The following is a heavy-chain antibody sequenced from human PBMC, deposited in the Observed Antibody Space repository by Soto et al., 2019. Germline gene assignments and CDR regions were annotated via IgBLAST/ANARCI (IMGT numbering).Heavy chain of an antibody. V-gene: IGHV2-5*02. CDR2: IYWDDNN. J-gene: IGHJ5*02. D-gene: IGHD3-10*01. CDR3: AHRGGFGELKT. Sequence: QITLKESGPTLVKPTQTLTLTCTFSGFSLSTNKMGVGWIRQSPGKALEWLALIYWDDNNLYSPSLKSRLTITKDTSKIQVVLTMTNVDPVDTATYYCAHRGGFGELKTWGQGTLVTVSS. CDR1: GFSLSTNKMG.